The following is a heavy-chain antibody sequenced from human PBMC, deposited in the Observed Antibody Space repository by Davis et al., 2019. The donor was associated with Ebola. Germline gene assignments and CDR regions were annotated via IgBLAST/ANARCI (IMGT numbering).Heavy chain of an antibody. Sequence: AASVKVSCKAVGDTLTSYAMTWVRQAPGQGLEWMGGIIPVFRTANYAQKFQGRVTITADESTRTAYMELSGLRSEDTAVYYCAHLGPQRYCSGGGCHGYLDYWGQGTLVIVSS. V-gene: IGHV1-69*13. CDR1: GDTLTSYA. CDR3: AHLGPQRYCSGGGCHGYLDY. D-gene: IGHD2-15*01. J-gene: IGHJ4*02. CDR2: IIPVFRTA.